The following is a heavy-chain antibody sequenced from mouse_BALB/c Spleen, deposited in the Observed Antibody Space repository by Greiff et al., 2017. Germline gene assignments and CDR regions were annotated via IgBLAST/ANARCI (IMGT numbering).Heavy chain of an antibody. V-gene: IGHV1-87*01. CDR1: GYTFTSYW. CDR3: AREVEIYDGYYVGAMDY. J-gene: IGHJ4*01. D-gene: IGHD2-3*01. CDR2: IYPGDGDT. Sequence: VQLQQSGAELARPGASVKLSCKASGYTFTSYWMQWVKQRPGQGLEWIGAIYPGDGDTRYTQKFKGKATLTADKSSSTAYMQLSSLASEDSAVYYCAREVEIYDGYYVGAMDYWGQGTSVTVSS.